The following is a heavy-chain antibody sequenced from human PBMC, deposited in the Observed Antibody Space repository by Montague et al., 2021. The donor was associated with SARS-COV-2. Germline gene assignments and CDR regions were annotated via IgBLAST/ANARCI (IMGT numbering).Heavy chain of an antibody. CDR3: ASLTLGYCSSTSCYSDWFDP. CDR1: GGSFGGYY. Sequence: SETLFLTCAVYGGSFGGYYWSWIRQPPGKGLEWIGEINHSGSTNYNPSLKSRVTISVDTSKNQFSLKLSSVTAADTAVYYCASLTLGYCSSTSCYSDWFDPWGQGTLVTVSS. D-gene: IGHD2-2*02. J-gene: IGHJ5*02. CDR2: INHSGST. V-gene: IGHV4-34*01.